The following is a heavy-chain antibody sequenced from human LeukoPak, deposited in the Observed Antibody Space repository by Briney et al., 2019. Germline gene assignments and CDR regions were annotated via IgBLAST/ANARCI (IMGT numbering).Heavy chain of an antibody. Sequence: GESLKISCQGSGYSFTSYWIGWVRQLPGKGLEWMGIIYPGDSDTRYSPSFQGQVTISADKSISTAYLQWSSLKASDTAMYYCARGRSGELLPIDYWGQGTLVTVSS. CDR1: GYSFTSYW. CDR2: IYPGDSDT. J-gene: IGHJ4*02. CDR3: ARGRSGELLPIDY. V-gene: IGHV5-51*01. D-gene: IGHD1-26*01.